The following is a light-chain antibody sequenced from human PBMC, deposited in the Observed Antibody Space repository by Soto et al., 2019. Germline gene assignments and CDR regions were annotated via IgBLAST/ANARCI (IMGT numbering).Light chain of an antibody. CDR1: QSISSSY. J-gene: IGKJ5*01. CDR2: GAS. CDR3: QQYGSSPIT. V-gene: IGKV3-20*01. Sequence: EIVLTQSPGTLSLSPGERATLSCRASQSISSSYLAWYQQKPGQAPRLLIFGASIRATGIPDRFSGSGSGTDFTLTISRLEPEDFAVYYCQQYGSSPITFGQGARLDIK.